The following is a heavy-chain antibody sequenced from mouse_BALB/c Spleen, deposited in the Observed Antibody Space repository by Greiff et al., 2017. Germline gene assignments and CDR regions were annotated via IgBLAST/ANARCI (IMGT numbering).Heavy chain of an antibody. Sequence: EESGPGLVKPSQSLSLTCSVTGYSITSGYYWNWIRQFPGNKLEWMGYISYDGSNNYNPSLKNRISITRDTSKNQFFLKLNSVTTEDTATYYCARGDGNYLFDYWGQGTTLTVSS. J-gene: IGHJ2*01. D-gene: IGHD2-1*01. CDR1: GYSITSGYY. CDR3: ARGDGNYLFDY. V-gene: IGHV3-6*02. CDR2: ISYDGSN.